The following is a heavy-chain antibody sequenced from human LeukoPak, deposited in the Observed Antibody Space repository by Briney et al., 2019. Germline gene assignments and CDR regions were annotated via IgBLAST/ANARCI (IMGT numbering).Heavy chain of an antibody. V-gene: IGHV3-15*01. J-gene: IGHJ4*02. Sequence: GGSLRLSCAASGFSFMNAWMIWVRQAPGKGLEWVGRIKSNADGGTPDYAAPARGRFTISRDDSKNTLYLQMNSLKTEDTAVYYCTTFYHEYGPYWGRGTLVTVSS. CDR3: TTFYHEYGPY. CDR2: IKSNADGGTP. D-gene: IGHD4/OR15-4a*01. CDR1: GFSFMNAW.